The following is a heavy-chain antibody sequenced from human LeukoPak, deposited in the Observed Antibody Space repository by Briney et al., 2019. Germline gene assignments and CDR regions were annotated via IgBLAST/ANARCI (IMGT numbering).Heavy chain of an antibody. CDR1: GGSISSYY. V-gene: IGHV4-59*01. Sequence: SETLSLTCTVSGGSISSYYWSWIRQPPGKGLEWIGYIYYNGRTNYNPSPTSRVTISVATSKNQFSLKPSSVTAADTAVYYCARVFSTMEGVDWGQGTLVSVSS. CDR3: ARVFSTMEGVD. CDR2: IYYNGRT. D-gene: IGHD3-22*01. J-gene: IGHJ4*02.